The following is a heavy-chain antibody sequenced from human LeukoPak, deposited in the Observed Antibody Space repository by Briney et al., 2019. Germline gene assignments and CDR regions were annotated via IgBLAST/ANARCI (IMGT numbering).Heavy chain of an antibody. J-gene: IGHJ6*02. D-gene: IGHD3-10*01. CDR1: GGSISSHY. CDR3: ARRNTMVRGVYYHGMDV. V-gene: IGHV4-59*11. CDR2: TYYRGST. Sequence: SETLSLTCTVSGGSISSHYWTWIRQAPGKGLEWIGNTYYRGSTNYNPSLKSRASISVDRSKSHFSLNLSSVTAADTAVYYCARRNTMVRGVYYHGMDVWGQGTTVTVSS.